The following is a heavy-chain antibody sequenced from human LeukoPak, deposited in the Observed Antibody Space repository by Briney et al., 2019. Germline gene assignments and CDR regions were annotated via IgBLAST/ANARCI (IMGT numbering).Heavy chain of an antibody. Sequence: GGSLRLSCAVSGFTFSSYSMSWVRQAPGKGLEWVSSISSSGTYKHYADSVKGRFTISRDNAKNSLYLQMNSLRAEDTAVYYCARVAAKNTRTRHFDYWGQGTLVTVSS. J-gene: IGHJ4*02. CDR1: GFTFSSYS. D-gene: IGHD2/OR15-2a*01. V-gene: IGHV3-21*01. CDR2: ISSSGTYK. CDR3: ARVAAKNTRTRHFDY.